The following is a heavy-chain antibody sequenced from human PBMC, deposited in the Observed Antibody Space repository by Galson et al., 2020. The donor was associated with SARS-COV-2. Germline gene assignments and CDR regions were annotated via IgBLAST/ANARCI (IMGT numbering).Heavy chain of an antibody. CDR3: ARTDTIEYYYGSGTEPLVDY. V-gene: IGHV1-18*01. Sequence: ASVKVSCQASGYTFTSYGISWVRQAPGQRLEWMGWISAYNDNTKYAQNLQGRVTTTTDTSTATAYMELRSLRSDDTAVFYCARTDTIEYYYGSGTEPLVDYWGQGTLVTVSS. CDR2: ISAYNDNT. CDR1: GYTFTSYG. J-gene: IGHJ4*02. D-gene: IGHD3-10*01.